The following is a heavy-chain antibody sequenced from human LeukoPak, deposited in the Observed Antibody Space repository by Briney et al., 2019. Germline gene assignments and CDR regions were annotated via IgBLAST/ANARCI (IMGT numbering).Heavy chain of an antibody. V-gene: IGHV3-21*01. Sequence: GGSLRLSCAASGFTFSSYGMNWVRQAPGKGLEWVSFISSGSRSIYYADSVKGRFTISRDNAKNSLYLQMNSLRAEDTAVYYCARDNYDSGDYYFDYWGQGTPVTVSS. CDR1: GFTFSSYG. CDR2: ISSGSRSI. D-gene: IGHD4-17*01. J-gene: IGHJ4*02. CDR3: ARDNYDSGDYYFDY.